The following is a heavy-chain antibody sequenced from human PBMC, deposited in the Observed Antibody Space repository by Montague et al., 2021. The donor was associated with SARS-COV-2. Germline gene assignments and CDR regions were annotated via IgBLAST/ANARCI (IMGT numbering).Heavy chain of an antibody. Sequence: SLRLSCAASGFRFNNYGMSWVRQAPGKGPEWVSFISAGGDKTHYADSVEGRFTVSRDNSKNTLYLQMESLRAEDTAIYFCAKDVVASPYGTSWGYYYYGFDVWGQGTTVTVSS. V-gene: IGHV3-23*01. J-gene: IGHJ6*02. CDR1: GFRFNNYG. CDR2: ISAGGDKT. CDR3: AKDVVASPYGTSWGYYYYGFDV. D-gene: IGHD2-21*01.